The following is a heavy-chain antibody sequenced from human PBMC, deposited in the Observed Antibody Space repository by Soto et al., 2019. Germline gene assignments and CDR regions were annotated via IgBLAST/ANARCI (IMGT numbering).Heavy chain of an antibody. J-gene: IGHJ4*02. Sequence: QVQLQESGPGLVKPSETLSLTCSVSGGSISSYYWGWIRQPPGKGLEWIGHIYYSGGTSYNPSLKSRITISVDTSKNQFTLKLSSVTAADIALYYCARDSAAGTGDYDHWGQGILVTVSS. V-gene: IGHV4-59*01. CDR2: IYYSGGT. CDR1: GGSISSYY. D-gene: IGHD6-13*01. CDR3: ARDSAAGTGDYDH.